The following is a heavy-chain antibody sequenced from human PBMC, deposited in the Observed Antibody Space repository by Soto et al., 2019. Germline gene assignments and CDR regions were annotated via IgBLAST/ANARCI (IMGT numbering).Heavy chain of an antibody. Sequence: EVQLLESGGGLVQPGGSLRLSCAASGFTFGGIAMTWVRRAPGKGLEGVSFSSATGAGTYYAASVKGRFTISRDNSKNTLYLQMTSLRADDTAVYYCAKDRRAGGNYGFYSDFWGQGALVIVSS. V-gene: IGHV3-23*01. CDR1: GFTFGGIA. CDR2: SSATGAGT. CDR3: AKDRRAGGNYGFYSDF. D-gene: IGHD1-7*01. J-gene: IGHJ4*02.